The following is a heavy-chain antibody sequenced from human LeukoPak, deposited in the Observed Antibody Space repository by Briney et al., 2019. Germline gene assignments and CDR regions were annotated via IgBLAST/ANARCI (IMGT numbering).Heavy chain of an antibody. D-gene: IGHD2-2*01. CDR3: ASVSCSSTSCYAFGDPNWFDP. J-gene: IGHJ5*02. Sequence: PSETLSLTCTVSGGSINSYYWSWIRQPPGKGLEWIGEINHSESTNYNPSLKSRVTISVDTSKNQFSLKLSSVTAADTAVYYCASVSCSSTSCYAFGDPNWFDPWGQGTLVTVSS. CDR2: INHSEST. CDR1: GGSINSYY. V-gene: IGHV4-34*01.